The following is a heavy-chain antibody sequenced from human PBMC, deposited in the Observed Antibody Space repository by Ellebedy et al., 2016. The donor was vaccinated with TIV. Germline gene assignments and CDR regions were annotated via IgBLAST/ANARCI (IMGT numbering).Heavy chain of an antibody. CDR3: ARDRGPADTWFNP. J-gene: IGHJ5*02. CDR1: GGTFGSYA. D-gene: IGHD3-10*01. CDR2: ITPIRGTT. V-gene: IGHV1-69*13. Sequence: SVKVSXKASGGTFGSYAISWMRQAPGQGLEWMGGITPIRGTTDYAPKFQDRFTVTADESTSIVYMELSSLTSEDTAVYYCARDRGPADTWFNPWGQGTLVTVSS.